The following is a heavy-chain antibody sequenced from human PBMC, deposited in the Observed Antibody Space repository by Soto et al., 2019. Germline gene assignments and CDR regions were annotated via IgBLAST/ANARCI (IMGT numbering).Heavy chain of an antibody. Sequence: SETLSLTCTVSGGSISSGDYYWSWIRQPPGKGLEWIGYIYYSGSTYYNPSLKSRVTISVDTSKNQFSLKLSSVTAADTAVYYCATGETRPTRAYFDYWGQGTLVTVSS. V-gene: IGHV4-30-4*01. CDR3: ATGETRPTRAYFDY. CDR1: GGSISSGDYY. J-gene: IGHJ4*02. CDR2: IYYSGST.